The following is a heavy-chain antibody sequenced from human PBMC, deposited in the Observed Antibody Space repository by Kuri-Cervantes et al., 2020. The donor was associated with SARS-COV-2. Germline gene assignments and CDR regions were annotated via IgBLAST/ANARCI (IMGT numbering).Heavy chain of an antibody. V-gene: IGHV4-38-2*01. J-gene: IGHJ4*02. CDR1: GYSISSGYY. Sequence: SETLSLTCAVSGYSISSGYYWGWIRQPPGKGLEWIGSIYHSGSTYYNPSLKSRVTISVDTSKNQFSLKLSSVTAADTAVYYCARAGYYCSSTSCPSLPDYWGQGTLVTDSS. D-gene: IGHD2-2*01. CDR3: ARAGYYCSSTSCPSLPDY. CDR2: IYHSGST.